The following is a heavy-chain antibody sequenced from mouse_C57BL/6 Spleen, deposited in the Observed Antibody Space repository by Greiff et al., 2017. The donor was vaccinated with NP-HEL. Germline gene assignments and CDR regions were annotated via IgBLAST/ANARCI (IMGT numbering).Heavy chain of an antibody. CDR3: AINSDLNWYFDV. J-gene: IGHJ1*03. CDR1: GFSLTSYG. Sequence: VQRVESGPGLVQPSQSLSITCTVSGFSLTSYGVHWVRQSPGKGLEWLGVIWRGGSTDYNAAFMSRLSITKDNSKSQVFFKMNSLQADDTAIYYCAINSDLNWYFDVWGTGTTVTVSS. V-gene: IGHV2-5*01. CDR2: IWRGGST. D-gene: IGHD3-1*01.